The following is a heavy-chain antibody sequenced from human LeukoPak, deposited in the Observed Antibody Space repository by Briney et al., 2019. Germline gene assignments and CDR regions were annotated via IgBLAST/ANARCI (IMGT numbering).Heavy chain of an antibody. CDR1: GFTFSSYE. V-gene: IGHV3-48*03. D-gene: IGHD2-8*01. CDR2: ISSSGSTI. J-gene: IGHJ4*02. CDR3: AKSEIVPPGRY. Sequence: GGSLRLSCAASGFTFSSYEMNWVRQAPGKGLEWVSYISSSGSTIYYADSVKGRFTISRDNAKNSLYLQMNSLRAEDTAVYYCAKSEIVPPGRYWGQGTLVTVSS.